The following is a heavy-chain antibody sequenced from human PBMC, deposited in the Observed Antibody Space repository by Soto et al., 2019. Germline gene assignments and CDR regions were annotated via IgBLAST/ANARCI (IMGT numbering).Heavy chain of an antibody. CDR2: ISYDGSNK. D-gene: IGHD4-17*01. Sequence: PGGSLRLSCAASGFTFSSYAMHWVRQAPGKGLEWVAVISYDGSNKYYADSVKGRFTISRGNSKNTLYLQMNSLRAEDTAVYYCARGFGRAVTTYSYWGQGTLVTVSS. CDR1: GFTFSSYA. V-gene: IGHV3-30-3*01. CDR3: ARGFGRAVTTYSY. J-gene: IGHJ4*02.